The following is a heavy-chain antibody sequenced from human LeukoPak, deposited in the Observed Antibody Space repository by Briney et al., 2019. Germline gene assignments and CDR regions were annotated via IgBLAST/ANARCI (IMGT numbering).Heavy chain of an antibody. D-gene: IGHD4-17*01. V-gene: IGHV3-30-3*01. CDR2: VSSDGINK. J-gene: IGHJ4*02. CDR3: ARGKDYGDYIDF. Sequence: GRSLSLSCAASGFTFNEYAIHWVRQAPGKGLEWVAVVSSDGINKYYADSVKGRFTISRDNSKNTLYLQMNSLRPEDTAVYYCARGKDYGDYIDFWGQGTLVTVSS. CDR1: GFTFNEYA.